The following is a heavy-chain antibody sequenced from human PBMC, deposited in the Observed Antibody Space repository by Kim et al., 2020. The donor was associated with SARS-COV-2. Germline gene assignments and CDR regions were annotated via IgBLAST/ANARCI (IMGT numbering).Heavy chain of an antibody. Sequence: GGSLRLSCAVSGFTFSHYWMHWVRQAPGKGLVWVSRISPDGSSKSYADSVKCRFTISRDNAENTLFLQMSSLRAEDTSVYYCAKFEAVTPSVPDPLDIWGHKTVVRISS. V-gene: IGHV3-74*01. CDR1: GFTFSHYW. J-gene: IGHJ3*02. CDR3: AKFEAVTPSVPDPLDI. D-gene: IGHD2-21*02. CDR2: ISPDGSSK.